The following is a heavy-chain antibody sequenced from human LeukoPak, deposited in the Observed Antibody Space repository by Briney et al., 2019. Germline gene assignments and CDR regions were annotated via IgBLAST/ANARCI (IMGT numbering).Heavy chain of an antibody. D-gene: IGHD6-19*01. V-gene: IGHV4-61*01. CDR1: GGSVSSGSYY. J-gene: IGHJ4*02. CDR3: ARAFSSSLFDY. Sequence: TSETLSLTCTVSGGSVSSGSYYWSWIRQSPGKGLEWIGFIYYSGSINYNPSLKSRVSISVDTSKNQFSLKLSSVTAADTAVYYCARAFSSSLFDYWGQGTLVTVSS. CDR2: IYYSGSI.